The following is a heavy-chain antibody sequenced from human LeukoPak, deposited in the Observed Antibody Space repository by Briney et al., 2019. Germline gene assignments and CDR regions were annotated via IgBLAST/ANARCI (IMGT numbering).Heavy chain of an antibody. V-gene: IGHV3-15*01. CDR1: GFTFSSYS. J-gene: IGHJ4*02. D-gene: IGHD6-19*01. CDR3: TTDRGIAVRPLFDY. Sequence: PGGSLRLSCAASGFTFSSYSMNWVRQAPGKGLEWVGRIKSNSDGGTTDYAAPVKGRFTISRDHSKNTLYLQMNSLKIEDTALYYCTTDRGIAVRPLFDYWSQGTLLTVSS. CDR2: IKSNSDGGTT.